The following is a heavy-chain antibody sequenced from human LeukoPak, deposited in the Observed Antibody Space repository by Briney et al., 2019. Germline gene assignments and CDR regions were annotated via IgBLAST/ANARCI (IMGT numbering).Heavy chain of an antibody. Sequence: PSQTLSLTCIVSGGSISSGDYYWSWIRQPPGKGLEWIGYIYYSGSTYYNPSLKSRVTISVDTSKNQFSLKLSSVTAADTAVYYCARNFQSREFDYWAQGTLITVSS. CDR3: ARNFQSREFDY. CDR1: GGSISSGDYY. CDR2: IYYSGST. J-gene: IGHJ4*02. V-gene: IGHV4-30-4*08.